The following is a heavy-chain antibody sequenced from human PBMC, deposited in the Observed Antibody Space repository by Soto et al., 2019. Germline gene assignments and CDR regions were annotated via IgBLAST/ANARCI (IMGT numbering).Heavy chain of an antibody. Sequence: GGSLRLSCAASGFTFDDYAMHWVRQAPGKGLEWVSCISWNSGSIGYADSVKGRFTISRDNAKTSLYLQMNSLRDEDTALYYCAKDMGGSGSPDYYYYGMDXWGQGTTVTVS. D-gene: IGHD3-10*01. J-gene: IGHJ6*02. V-gene: IGHV3-9*01. CDR2: ISWNSGSI. CDR1: GFTFDDYA. CDR3: AKDMGGSGSPDYYYYGMDX.